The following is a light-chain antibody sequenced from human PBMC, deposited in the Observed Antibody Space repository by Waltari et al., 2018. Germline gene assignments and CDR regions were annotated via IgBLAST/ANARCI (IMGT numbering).Light chain of an antibody. CDR2: EGS. CDR1: NKDFWGYKL. CDR3: CSYAGSSTPML. Sequence: ALTPPGSGSGSPGPAISLPCNGTNKDFWGYKLVPWYQQRPGKAPKLIIFEGSERPSGVSDRFSASKSGNTASLTVSGLQAEDEAHYFCCSYAGSSTPMLFGGGTKLTVL. J-gene: IGLJ2*01. V-gene: IGLV2-23*01.